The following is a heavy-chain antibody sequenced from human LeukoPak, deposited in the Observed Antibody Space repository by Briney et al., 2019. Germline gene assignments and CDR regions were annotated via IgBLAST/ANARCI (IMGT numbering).Heavy chain of an antibody. V-gene: IGHV3-23*01. CDR2: ISGSGGST. D-gene: IGHD3-10*01. Sequence: GGSLRLSCAASGFTFSSYSMNWVRQAPGKGLEWVSAISGSGGSTYYADSVKGRFTTSRDNSKNTLYLQMNSLRAEDTAVYYCAKEDKYYGSGSYYPPAFDYWGQGTLVTVSS. CDR3: AKEDKYYGSGSYYPPAFDY. CDR1: GFTFSSYS. J-gene: IGHJ4*02.